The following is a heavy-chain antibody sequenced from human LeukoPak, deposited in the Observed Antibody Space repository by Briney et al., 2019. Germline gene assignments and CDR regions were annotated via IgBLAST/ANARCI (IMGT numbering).Heavy chain of an antibody. CDR3: ARVMSSGWYYDY. CDR2: MYTSGST. Sequence: SETLSLTCTVSGGSISSYYWSWIRQPAGKGLEWIGRMYTSGSTNYNPSLKSRVTISVDKSKNQFSLKLSSVTAADTAVYYCARVMSSGWYYDYWGQGTLVTVSS. V-gene: IGHV4-4*07. J-gene: IGHJ4*02. D-gene: IGHD6-19*01. CDR1: GGSISSYY.